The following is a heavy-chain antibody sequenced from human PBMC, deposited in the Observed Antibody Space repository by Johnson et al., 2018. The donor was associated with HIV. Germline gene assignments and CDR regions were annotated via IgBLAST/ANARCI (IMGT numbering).Heavy chain of an antibody. J-gene: IGHJ3*01. Sequence: VQLVESGGGFVKAGGSLRLSCEVSGFIFSKYNMNWVRQVPGKGLEWVANIKQDGSEKYYVDSVKGRFTISRDNAKNTLYLQMNSLRAEDTAVYYCARRTLGGYCPKGICPINAFDVWGQGTMVTVAS. CDR1: GFIFSKYN. CDR3: ARRTLGGYCPKGICPINAFDV. D-gene: IGHD2-8*01. V-gene: IGHV3-7*03. CDR2: IKQDGSEK.